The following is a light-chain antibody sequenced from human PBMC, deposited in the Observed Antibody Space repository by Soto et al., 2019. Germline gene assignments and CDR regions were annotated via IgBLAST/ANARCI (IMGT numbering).Light chain of an antibody. CDR3: SSYTSNYIVV. V-gene: IGLV2-8*01. CDR1: NSDVGGYNY. CDR2: EVT. Sequence: QSVLTQPPSASGSPGQSVAISCTGTNSDVGGYNYVSWYQHHPGKVPKLMIYEVTKRPSGVPDRFSGSKSGNTASLTVSGLQAEDEAEYYCSSYTSNYIVVLGGGTKLTVL. J-gene: IGLJ2*01.